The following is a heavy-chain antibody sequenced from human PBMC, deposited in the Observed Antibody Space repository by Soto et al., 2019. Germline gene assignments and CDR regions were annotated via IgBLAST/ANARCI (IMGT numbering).Heavy chain of an antibody. CDR2: ISPDGSVT. CDR3: ARPRSMSSSGFDI. V-gene: IGHV3-74*01. CDR1: GFTFSRHW. D-gene: IGHD6-6*01. J-gene: IGHJ3*02. Sequence: EAQLVESGGGLVQPGGSLRLSCAVSGFTFSRHWIHWVRQAPGQGPVGVSRISPDGSVTDCAGFVEGRFTISRDNAKNTLYLQMNSLRAEDTAVYYCARPRSMSSSGFDIWGQGTMVTVSS.